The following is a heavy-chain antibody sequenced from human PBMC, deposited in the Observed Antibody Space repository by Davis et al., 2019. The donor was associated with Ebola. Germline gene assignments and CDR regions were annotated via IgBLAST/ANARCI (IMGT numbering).Heavy chain of an antibody. J-gene: IGHJ5*02. CDR3: AKGGGTSSSDFRRT. V-gene: IGHV3-23*01. Sequence: GESLKISCAASGFMFNDDYITRVRQAPGKGLEWVSAISGSGGSTFYADSVKGRFTISRDNSKNTLYLQMNSLRAEDTAVYYCAKGGGTSSSDFRRTWGQGTLVTVSS. CDR2: ISGSGGST. D-gene: IGHD6-6*01. CDR1: GFMFNDDY.